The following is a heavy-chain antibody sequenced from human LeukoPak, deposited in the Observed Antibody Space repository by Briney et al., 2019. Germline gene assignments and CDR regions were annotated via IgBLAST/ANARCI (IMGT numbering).Heavy chain of an antibody. D-gene: IGHD6-13*01. CDR1: GFTFSSYS. V-gene: IGHV4-59*01. Sequence: PGGSLRLSCAASGFTFSSYSMNWVRQAPGKGLEWIGYIYYSGSTNYNPSLKSRVTISVDTSKNQFSLKLTSVTAADTAVYYCAGTPAIAATGTLWWFDPWGQGTLVTVSS. CDR3: AGTPAIAATGTLWWFDP. CDR2: IYYSGST. J-gene: IGHJ5*02.